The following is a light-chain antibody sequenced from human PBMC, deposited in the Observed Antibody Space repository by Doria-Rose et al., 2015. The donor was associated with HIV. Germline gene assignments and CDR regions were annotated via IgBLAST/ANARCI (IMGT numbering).Light chain of an antibody. CDR3: QQSYSTPET. J-gene: IGKJ1*01. CDR2: AAS. Sequence: IQLTQSPSSVSASVGDRVTITCRASQGLSSWLAWYQQKPGKAPKLLIYAASSLQGGAPSRFSGSGSGTDFTLTISSLQPEDFATYYCQQSYSTPETFGQGTKVEIK. V-gene: IGKV1-12*01. CDR1: QGLSSW.